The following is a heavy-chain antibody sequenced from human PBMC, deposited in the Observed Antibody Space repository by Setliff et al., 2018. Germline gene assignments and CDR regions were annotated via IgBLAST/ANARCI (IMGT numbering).Heavy chain of an antibody. CDR1: GGSISSGSYY. D-gene: IGHD3-9*01. J-gene: IGHJ4*02. CDR2: LHTSGST. CDR3: AKERYFDWFFEN. Sequence: SETLSLTCAVSGGSISSGSYYWSWIRQPAGKGLEWVGRLHTSGSTNYNPYLKVRVPISVDTSRNQFSLNLTSVTAAATAVYYCAKERYFDWFFENWGQGTLVTVSS. V-gene: IGHV4-61*02.